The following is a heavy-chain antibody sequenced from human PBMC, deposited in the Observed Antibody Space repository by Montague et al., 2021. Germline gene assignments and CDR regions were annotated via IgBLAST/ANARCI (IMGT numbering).Heavy chain of an antibody. CDR2: IKQDGSEK. CDR3: ARDQGQGYCGGDCYVGLDY. D-gene: IGHD2-21*01. CDR1: GFTFSNYW. Sequence: SLRLSCPASGFTFSNYWMSWVRQAPGKGLGWVANIKQDGSEKHYVDSVKGRFTISRDNAKNSLYLQMNSLRAEDTAVYFCARDQGQGYCGGDCYVGLDYRGQGTLVTVSS. V-gene: IGHV3-7*01. J-gene: IGHJ4*02.